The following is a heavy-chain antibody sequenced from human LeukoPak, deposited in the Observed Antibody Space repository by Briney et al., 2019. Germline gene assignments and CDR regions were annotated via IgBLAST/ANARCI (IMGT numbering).Heavy chain of an antibody. D-gene: IGHD6-6*01. CDR1: GFTVSSNY. V-gene: IGHV3-66*01. Sequence: GGSLRLSCAASGFTVSSNYMSWVRQAPGKGLEWVSVIYSGGSTYYADSVKGRFTISRDNSKNTLYLQMNSLRAEDTAVYYCARDQYSSSSNYYYGMDVWGQGTTVTVSS. CDR3: ARDQYSSSSNYYYGMDV. CDR2: IYSGGST. J-gene: IGHJ6*02.